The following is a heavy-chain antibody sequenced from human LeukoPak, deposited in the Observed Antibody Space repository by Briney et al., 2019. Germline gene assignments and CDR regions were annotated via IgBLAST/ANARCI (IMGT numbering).Heavy chain of an antibody. J-gene: IGHJ5*01. CDR3: ARAPYYASSGYYDS. Sequence: GGSLTLSCAGSGFPFSSHGMKWVPQAPGKGLEGVRGISPGGPTYYADSVKGRLTISRDNSKNTLYLQMNSLRAEDAAVYYCARAPYYASSGYYDSWGQGTLVTVSS. V-gene: IGHV3-23*01. CDR1: GFPFSSHG. CDR2: ISPGGPT. D-gene: IGHD3-22*01.